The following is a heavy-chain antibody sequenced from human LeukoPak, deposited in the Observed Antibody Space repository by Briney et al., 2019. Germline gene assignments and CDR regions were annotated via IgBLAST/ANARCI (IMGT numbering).Heavy chain of an antibody. CDR2: IIATGDST. CDR1: GFTFSSYA. J-gene: IGHJ4*02. D-gene: IGHD3-10*01. CDR3: ARDGYGSGSYYGYYFDY. Sequence: PGGSLRLSCAASGFTFSSYAMSWVRQAPGKGLEWVSGIIATGDSTDYADSVKGRFTISRDNSKNTLYLQMNSLRAEDTAVYYCARDGYGSGSYYGYYFDYWGQGTLVTVSS. V-gene: IGHV3-23*01.